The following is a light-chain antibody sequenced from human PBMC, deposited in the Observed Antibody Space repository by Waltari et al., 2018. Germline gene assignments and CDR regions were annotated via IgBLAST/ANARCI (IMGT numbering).Light chain of an antibody. CDR2: KAS. J-gene: IGKJ4*01. CDR3: QQSDSLPLT. Sequence: DIQMTQSPSTLAASVGHRVTITCRASQTIGGWLAWYQQKPGKAPKLLIYKASILESGVPSRFTGSASGTEFTLTISSLQTDDFATYYCQQSDSLPLTFGGGTKVEIK. V-gene: IGKV1-5*03. CDR1: QTIGGW.